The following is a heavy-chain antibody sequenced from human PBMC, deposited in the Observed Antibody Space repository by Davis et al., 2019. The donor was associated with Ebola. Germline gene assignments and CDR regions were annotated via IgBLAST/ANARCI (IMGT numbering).Heavy chain of an antibody. CDR3: ARVFCSGGACYEDY. V-gene: IGHV4-59*01. Sequence: SETLSLTCTVSGGSISSYYWSWIRQPPGKGLEWIGYIYYSGSANYNPSLTSRVTIPVDTFKNQFSLRLSSVLAADTAVYHCARVFCSGGACYEDYWGQGTLVTVSS. J-gene: IGHJ4*02. CDR1: GGSISSYY. CDR2: IYYSGSA. D-gene: IGHD2-21*01.